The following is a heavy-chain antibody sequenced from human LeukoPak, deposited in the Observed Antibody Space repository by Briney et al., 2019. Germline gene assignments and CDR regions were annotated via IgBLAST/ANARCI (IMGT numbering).Heavy chain of an antibody. D-gene: IGHD3-22*01. CDR1: GFTVSSYY. CDR3: AKGLYDSSGYYLPFDY. CDR2: ISGSGGST. V-gene: IGHV3-23*01. Sequence: GGSLRLSCAASGFTVSSYYMSWVRQAPGKGLEWVSAISGSGGSTYYADSVKGRFTISRDNSKNTLYLQMNSLRAEDTAVYYCAKGLYDSSGYYLPFDYWGQGTLVTVSS. J-gene: IGHJ4*02.